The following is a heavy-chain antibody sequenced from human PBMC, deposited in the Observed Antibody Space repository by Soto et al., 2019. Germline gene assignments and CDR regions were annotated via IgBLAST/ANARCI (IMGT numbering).Heavy chain of an antibody. CDR1: GGSFSGYY. CDR3: ARGYSYGPKLDY. V-gene: IGHV4-34*01. J-gene: IGHJ4*02. CDR2: INHSGST. Sequence: QVQLQQWGAGLLKPSETLSLTCAVYGGSFSGYYWSWIRQPPGKGLEWIGEINHSGSTNYNPSLKSRVTISVDTSKNQFALKLSSVTAADTAVYYCARGYSYGPKLDYWGQGTLVTVSS. D-gene: IGHD5-18*01.